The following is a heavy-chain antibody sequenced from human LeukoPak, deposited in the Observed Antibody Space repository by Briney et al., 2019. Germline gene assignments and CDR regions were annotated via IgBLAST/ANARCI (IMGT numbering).Heavy chain of an antibody. CDR1: GGSMFNYY. J-gene: IGHJ2*01. CDR3: ARRAYYDSSGYHPTSGYFDL. D-gene: IGHD3-22*01. Sequence: SETLSLTCTVSGGSMFNYYWNWIRQPPGKGLEWIGHIYVNGITNYSPSLRSRGTISIATSKNQFSLRLTSVTAADTAMYYCARRAYYDSSGYHPTSGYFDLWGRGTLVSVSS. V-gene: IGHV4-4*08. CDR2: IYVNGIT.